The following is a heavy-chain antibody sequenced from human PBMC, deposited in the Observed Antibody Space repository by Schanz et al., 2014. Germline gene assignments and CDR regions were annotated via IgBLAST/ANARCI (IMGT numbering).Heavy chain of an antibody. J-gene: IGHJ4*02. Sequence: QVQLVESGGGLVKPGGSLRLSCAASGFTFSDYYMSWIRQAPGKGLEWVSYISSSGSYTNYADSVKGRFTTSRDNGKKSMYLQMNSLRAEDTAVYFCARPFLGYYGDLAYWGQGTLLTVSS. CDR1: GFTFSDYY. CDR3: ARPFLGYYGDLAY. CDR2: ISSSGSYT. V-gene: IGHV3-11*05. D-gene: IGHD4-17*01.